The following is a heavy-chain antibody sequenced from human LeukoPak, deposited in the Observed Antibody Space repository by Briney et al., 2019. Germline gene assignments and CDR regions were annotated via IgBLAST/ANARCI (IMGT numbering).Heavy chain of an antibody. CDR1: GYTFTGYY. J-gene: IGHJ4*02. D-gene: IGHD2-21*02. CDR2: INPNSGGT. V-gene: IGHV1-2*02. CDR3: ARGPLAYCGGDCETDFDY. Sequence: GASVKVSCKASGYTFTGYYMHWVRQAPGQGLEWMGWINPNSGGTNYAQKFQGRVTMTRDTSISTAYMELSRLRSDDTAVYYCARGPLAYCGGDCETDFDYWGQGTLVTVSS.